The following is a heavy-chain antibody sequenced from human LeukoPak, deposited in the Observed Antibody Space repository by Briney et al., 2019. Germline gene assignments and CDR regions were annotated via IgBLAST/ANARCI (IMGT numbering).Heavy chain of an antibody. Sequence: PSETLSLTCTVSGGSISSYYWSWIRQPPGKGLEWIGYIYYSGSTNYNPSFKSRVTISVDTSKNQFSLKLSSVTAADTAVYYCARSTYDYEDYWGQGTLVTVSS. CDR1: GGSISSYY. V-gene: IGHV4-59*01. CDR3: ARSTYDYEDY. J-gene: IGHJ4*02. CDR2: IYYSGST. D-gene: IGHD4-17*01.